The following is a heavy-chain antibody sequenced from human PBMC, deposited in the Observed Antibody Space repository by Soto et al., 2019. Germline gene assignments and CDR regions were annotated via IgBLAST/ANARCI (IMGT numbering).Heavy chain of an antibody. CDR3: ARGRATVTRWDDAFDI. CDR1: GFTFSSYG. J-gene: IGHJ3*02. V-gene: IGHV3-30*03. CDR2: ISYDGSNK. Sequence: QVQLVESGGGVVQPGRSRRLSCAASGFTFSSYGMHWVRQAPGKGLEWVAVISYDGSNKYYADSVKGRFTISRDNSKNTLYLQMNSLRAEDTAVYYCARGRATVTRWDDAFDIWGQGTMVTVSS. D-gene: IGHD4-17*01.